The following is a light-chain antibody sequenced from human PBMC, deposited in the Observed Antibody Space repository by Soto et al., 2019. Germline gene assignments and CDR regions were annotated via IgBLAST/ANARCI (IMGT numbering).Light chain of an antibody. J-gene: IGLJ1*01. Sequence: QSVLTQPPSVSGSPGQSVTISCTGTSSDVGGYDYVSWYQQRPGKAPKLLIYDVTKRPSGVPDRFSGSKSGNTASLTISGLQAEDEADFYCCSYGGSFPYVFGTGTKLTV. CDR3: CSYGGSFPYV. CDR2: DVT. V-gene: IGLV2-11*01. CDR1: SSDVGGYDY.